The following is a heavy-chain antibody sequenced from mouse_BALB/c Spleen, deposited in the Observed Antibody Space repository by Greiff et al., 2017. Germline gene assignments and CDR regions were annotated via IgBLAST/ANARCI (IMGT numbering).Heavy chain of an antibody. D-gene: IGHD2-4*01. CDR2: IDTSDSYT. J-gene: IGHJ2*01. V-gene: IGHV1-69*01. CDR1: GYTFTDYW. CDR3: ARWAMIPTFDY. Sequence: QVQLQQPGAELVMPGASVKMSCKASGYTFTDYWMHWVKQRPGQGLEWIGAIDTSDSYTSYNQKFKGKATLTVDESSSTAYMQLSSLTSEDSAVYYCARWAMIPTFDYWGQGTTLTVSS.